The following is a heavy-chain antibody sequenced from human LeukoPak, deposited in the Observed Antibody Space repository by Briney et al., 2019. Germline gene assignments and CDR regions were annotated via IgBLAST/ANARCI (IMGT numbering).Heavy chain of an antibody. CDR1: GNYW. CDR2: INSDGSWT. D-gene: IGHD1/OR15-1a*01. CDR3: ARNNDMDV. J-gene: IGHJ6*02. Sequence: HSGGSLRLSCAASGNYWMHWVRQVPGKGLVWVSHINSDGSWTSYADSVKGRFTISRDTAKNSLYLQMNNLRAEDTALYYCARNNDMDVWGQGTTVIVSS. V-gene: IGHV3-74*01.